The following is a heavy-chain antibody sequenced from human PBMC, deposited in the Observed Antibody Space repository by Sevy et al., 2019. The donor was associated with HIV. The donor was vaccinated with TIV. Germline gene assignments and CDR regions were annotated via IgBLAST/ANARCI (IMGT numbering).Heavy chain of an antibody. CDR3: VRGRAMIIYD. CDR1: GFRFNIYE. J-gene: IGHJ4*02. V-gene: IGHV3-48*03. Sequence: GGSLRLSCAASGFRFNIYEMNWVRQAPGKGLEWVSYISSSGSPVYYADSVKGRFTISKDNAKSSLYLQMNSQRAEDTAVYYCVRGRAMIIYDWGQGTLVTVSS. CDR2: ISSSGSPV. D-gene: IGHD5-12*01.